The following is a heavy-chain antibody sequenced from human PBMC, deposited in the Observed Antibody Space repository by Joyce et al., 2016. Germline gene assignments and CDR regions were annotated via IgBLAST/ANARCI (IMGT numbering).Heavy chain of an antibody. CDR2: IFHSGST. V-gene: IGHV4-4*02. J-gene: IGHJ4*02. CDR3: ARDAGIATRRIDY. Sequence: QVQLQESGPGLVKPSGTLSLTCAVSGGSIGSTDWWSWARQPPGKGLEWIGEIFHSGSTNYNPSLKSRVTISVDKSKNQFSLKLTSVTAADTAVYYCARDAGIATRRIDYWGQGTLVTVSS. CDR1: GGSIGSTDW. D-gene: IGHD6-6*01.